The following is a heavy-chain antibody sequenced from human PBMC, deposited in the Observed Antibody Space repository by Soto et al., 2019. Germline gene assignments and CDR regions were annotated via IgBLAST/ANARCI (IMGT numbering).Heavy chain of an antibody. J-gene: IGHJ4*02. CDR2: INHSGST. CDR3: ARRRILYRRAPFDY. CDR1: GGSFSGYY. V-gene: IGHV4-34*01. Sequence: QVQLQQWGAGLLKPSETLSLTCAVDGGSFSGYYWSWIRQPPGKGLEWIGEINHSGSTNYNPSLKSRVTISVDTSKNQFSLKLSYVTAADTAVYDCARRRILYRRAPFDYWGQGTLVTVSS. D-gene: IGHD2-8*01.